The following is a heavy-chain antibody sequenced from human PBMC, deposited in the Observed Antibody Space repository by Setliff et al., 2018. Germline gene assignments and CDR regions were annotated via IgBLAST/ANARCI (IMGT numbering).Heavy chain of an antibody. Sequence: GASVKVSCKASGYTFSDYGITWVRQAPGQGLEWMGWISTYTGNTNYAQKLQGRVTMTTDPSTTTAYLELRSLTSDDTAVYYCSRLVRYCTTTSCQGASGAELWGQGTLVTVSS. CDR3: SRLVRYCTTTSCQGASGAEL. CDR1: GYTFSDYG. CDR2: ISTYTGNT. D-gene: IGHD2-2*01. J-gene: IGHJ4*02. V-gene: IGHV1-18*01.